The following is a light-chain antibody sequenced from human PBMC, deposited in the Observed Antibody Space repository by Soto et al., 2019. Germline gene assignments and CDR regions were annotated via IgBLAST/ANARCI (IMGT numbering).Light chain of an antibody. J-gene: IGLJ1*01. CDR2: DVS. CDR1: SSDVGGYNY. V-gene: IGLV2-11*01. Sequence: QSALTQPRSVSGSPGQSVTISCTGTSSDVGGYNYVSWYQQHPGKAPKLMIYDVSKRPSGVPDRFSGFKSGNTASLTISGLQAEDEADYSCCSHAGTSIYVFGTGTQLTVL. CDR3: CSHAGTSIYV.